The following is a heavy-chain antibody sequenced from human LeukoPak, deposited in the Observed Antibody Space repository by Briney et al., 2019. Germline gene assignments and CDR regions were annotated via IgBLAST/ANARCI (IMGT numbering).Heavy chain of an antibody. J-gene: IGHJ5*02. CDR1: GGSISSYY. V-gene: IGHV4-59*01. CDR3: ARDFNWFDP. CDR2: IYYSGST. Sequence: SETLSLTCTVSGGSISSYYWSWIRQPPGKGLEWIGYIYYSGSTNYNPSLKSRVTISVDTSKNQFSQKLSSVTAADTAVYYCARDFNWFDPWGQGTLVTVSS.